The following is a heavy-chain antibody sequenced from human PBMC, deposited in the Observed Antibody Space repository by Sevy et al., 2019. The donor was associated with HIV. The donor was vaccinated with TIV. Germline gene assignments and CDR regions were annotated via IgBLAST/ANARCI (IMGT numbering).Heavy chain of an antibody. CDR1: GYTFTNYW. V-gene: IGHV5-51*01. Sequence: GESLKISCKGSGYTFTNYWIGWVRQMPGKGLEWMGIIYPCDSDTRYSPSFQGQVTISADKSISTADLQWSSLKASASDIYYCVRHPVVATLCFDYWGQGILVTVSS. D-gene: IGHD5-12*01. J-gene: IGHJ4*02. CDR3: VRHPVVATLCFDY. CDR2: IYPCDSDT.